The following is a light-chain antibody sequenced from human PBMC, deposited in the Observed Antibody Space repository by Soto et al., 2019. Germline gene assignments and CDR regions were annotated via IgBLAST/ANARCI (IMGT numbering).Light chain of an antibody. CDR3: GTWDSSLSAWV. CDR1: SSNIGSNF. Sequence: QSALTQPPSVSAAPGQKVTISCSGSSSNIGSNFVSWYQQLPGTAPKLLVYDSNKRPSGIPDRFSGSKSGTSATLGITGLQTGDEADYYCGTWDSSLSAWVFGGGTKVTVL. V-gene: IGLV1-51*01. J-gene: IGLJ3*02. CDR2: DSN.